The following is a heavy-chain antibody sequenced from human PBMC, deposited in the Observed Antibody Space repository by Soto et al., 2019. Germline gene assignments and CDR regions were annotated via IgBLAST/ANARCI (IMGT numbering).Heavy chain of an antibody. V-gene: IGHV3-9*01. CDR2: ISWNSGSI. D-gene: IGHD2-15*01. Sequence: EVQLVESGGGLVQPGRSLRLSCAASGFTFDDYAMHWVRQAPGKGLEWVSGISWNSGSIGYAGSMKGRFTISSVNAKNSMYLQMNSLRAEDTALYYCANDWSRGGCSGGSCYESQYYSYYYMGVWGKRTTVTVSS. CDR3: ANDWSRGGCSGGSCYESQYYSYYYMGV. CDR1: GFTFDDYA. J-gene: IGHJ6*03.